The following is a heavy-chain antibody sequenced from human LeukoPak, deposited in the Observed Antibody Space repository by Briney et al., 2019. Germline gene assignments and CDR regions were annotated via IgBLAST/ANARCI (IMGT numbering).Heavy chain of an antibody. CDR1: GGSISSGGYY. D-gene: IGHD5-18*01. V-gene: IGHV4-31*03. J-gene: IGHJ4*02. CDR3: ARGGRYGKFDY. Sequence: ASETLSLTCTVSGGSISSGGYYWSWIRQHPGKGLEWIGYIYYSGSTYYNPSLKSRVTISVDTSKNQFSLKLSSVTAADTAVYYCARGGRYGKFDYWGQGTLVTVSS. CDR2: IYYSGST.